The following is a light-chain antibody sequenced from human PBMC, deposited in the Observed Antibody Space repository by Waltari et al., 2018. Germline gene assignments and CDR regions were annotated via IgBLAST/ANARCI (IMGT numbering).Light chain of an antibody. V-gene: IGKV1-33*01. Sequence: DIQMTQSPSSLSASVGDRVTITCQASQDIRNRLNWDQQKPGKAPKLLVYGATNLETVVPSRFSGSGSGTDFTFTISSLQPENFATYYCQQYDSLPYTFGQGTKLEIK. CDR2: GAT. CDR1: QDIRNR. CDR3: QQYDSLPYT. J-gene: IGKJ2*01.